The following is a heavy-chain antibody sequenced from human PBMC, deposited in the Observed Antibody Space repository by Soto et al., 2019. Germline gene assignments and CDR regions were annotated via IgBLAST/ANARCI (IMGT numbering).Heavy chain of an antibody. D-gene: IGHD5-12*01. J-gene: IGHJ4*02. Sequence: GGSLRLSCAASGFTFSSYSMNWVRQAPGKGLEWVSYISSSSSTIYYADSVKGRFTISRDNAKNSLYLQMNSLRDEDTAVYYCAAVEMATSAPTIDYWGQGTLVTVSS. CDR3: AAVEMATSAPTIDY. CDR2: ISSSSSTI. CDR1: GFTFSSYS. V-gene: IGHV3-48*02.